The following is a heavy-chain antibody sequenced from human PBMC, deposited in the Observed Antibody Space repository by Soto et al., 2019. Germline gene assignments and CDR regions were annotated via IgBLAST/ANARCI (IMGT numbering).Heavy chain of an antibody. V-gene: IGHV4-59*12. D-gene: IGHD3-3*01. J-gene: IGHJ6*02. CDR2: SYYGGNT. CDR1: GDSMRPFY. Sequence: QVPLQESGPGLVKPSETLSLTCTVSGDSMRPFYWNWIRQSPGKGLEWMGDSYYGGNTNYNPSLKSRVAISGDTSKNKFYLKLRSVTAADTAVYYCARGVYDSWSGYYPGSGLDVWGLGTTVTVSS. CDR3: ARGVYDSWSGYYPGSGLDV.